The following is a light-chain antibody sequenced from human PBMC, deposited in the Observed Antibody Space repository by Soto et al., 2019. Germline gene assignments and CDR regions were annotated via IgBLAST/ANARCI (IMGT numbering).Light chain of an antibody. Sequence: EIVLTQSPGTLSLSPGERASLSCRASQSVRSSSLAWYQQKPGQPPRLLIYGASSRATGIPDRFSGSGSGTDFTLTISRLETEDFEVYFCQQYGDSPDTDRGTFGPGTKVEIK. V-gene: IGKV3-20*01. J-gene: IGKJ1*01. CDR2: GAS. CDR3: QQYGDSPDTDRGT. CDR1: QSVRSSS.